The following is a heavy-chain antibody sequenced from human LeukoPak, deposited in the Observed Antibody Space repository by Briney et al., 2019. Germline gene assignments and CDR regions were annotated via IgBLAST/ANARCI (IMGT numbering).Heavy chain of an antibody. CDR3: ARGGLNYYDRSGYYHDAFDM. Sequence: GGSLRLSCAASGFTVSSNYMSWVRQAPGKGLEWVSIIYSGGTTYYAVSVQGRFTISRDNSKNTLYLQMNSLRAEDTAVYYCARGGLNYYDRSGYYHDAFDMWGQGTMVTVSS. J-gene: IGHJ3*02. V-gene: IGHV3-53*01. CDR1: GFTVSSNY. CDR2: IYSGGTT. D-gene: IGHD3-22*01.